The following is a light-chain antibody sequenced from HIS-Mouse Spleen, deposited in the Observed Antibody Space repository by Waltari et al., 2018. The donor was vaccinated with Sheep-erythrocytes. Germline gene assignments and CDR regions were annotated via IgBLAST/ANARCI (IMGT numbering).Light chain of an antibody. Sequence: AIQMTQSPSSLSASVGDRVTITCRASQGIRNDLGWYQQKPGKAPKLLIYAASSLQSGVPSRFRGRGSCTDFTLTIRSLQPEDFATYYCLQDYNYPWTFGQGTKVEIK. CDR2: AAS. J-gene: IGKJ1*01. CDR3: LQDYNYPWT. CDR1: QGIRND. V-gene: IGKV1-6*01.